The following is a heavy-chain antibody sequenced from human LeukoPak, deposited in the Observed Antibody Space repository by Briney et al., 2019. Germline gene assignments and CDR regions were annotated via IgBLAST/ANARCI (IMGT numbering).Heavy chain of an antibody. CDR3: ARGGGYCGGGSCYRWFDP. V-gene: IGHV1-69*13. J-gene: IGHJ5*02. CDR1: GYTFTSYY. CDR2: IIPIFGTP. Sequence: SVKVSCKASGYTFTSYYMHWVRQAPGQGLEWMGGIIPIFGTPNYAQKFQGRVTITADESTSTAYMELSSLRSEDTAVYYCARGGGYCGGGSCYRWFDPWGQGTLVTVSS. D-gene: IGHD2-15*01.